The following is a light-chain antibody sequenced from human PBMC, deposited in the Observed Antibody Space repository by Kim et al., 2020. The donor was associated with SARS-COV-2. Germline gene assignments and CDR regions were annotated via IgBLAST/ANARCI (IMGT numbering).Light chain of an antibody. J-gene: IGLJ2*01. Sequence: GQSLTISYTRTRRVISGFEYVSWYQQHPGRAPRLLIFAVTNRASGVSTRLSSAHSGNTASLTISGLQADDEADYSCSSKTSSSTLVFGGGTNLTVL. CDR2: AVT. CDR1: RRVISGFEY. V-gene: IGLV2-14*03. CDR3: SSKTSSSTLV.